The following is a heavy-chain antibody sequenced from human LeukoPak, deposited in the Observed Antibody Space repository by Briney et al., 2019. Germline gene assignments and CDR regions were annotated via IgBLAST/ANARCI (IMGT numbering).Heavy chain of an antibody. J-gene: IGHJ3*02. Sequence: KSGESLKISCKGSGYSFTSYWIGWVRQMPGKGLEWMEIIYPGDSDTRYSPSFQGQVTISADESISTANLQWSSLKASDSAMYYCARPYGDYGSFNAFDIWGQGTMVTVSS. CDR2: IYPGDSDT. CDR3: ARPYGDYGSFNAFDI. V-gene: IGHV5-51*01. CDR1: GYSFTSYW. D-gene: IGHD4-17*01.